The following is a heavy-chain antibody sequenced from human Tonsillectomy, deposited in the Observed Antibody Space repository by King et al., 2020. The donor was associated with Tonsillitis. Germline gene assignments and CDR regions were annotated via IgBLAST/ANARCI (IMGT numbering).Heavy chain of an antibody. CDR3: ARADILTGYYLDY. CDR2: IGTAGDP. D-gene: IGHD3-9*01. J-gene: IGHJ4*02. CDR1: GFTFSSYD. V-gene: IGHV3-13*05. Sequence: QLVQSGGGLVQPGGSLRLSCAASGFTFSSYDMHWVRQATGKGLEWVSAIGTAGDPYYPGSVKGRFTISRKNAKNSLYLQMNSLRAGDTAVYYCARADILTGYYLDYWGQGTLGTVSS.